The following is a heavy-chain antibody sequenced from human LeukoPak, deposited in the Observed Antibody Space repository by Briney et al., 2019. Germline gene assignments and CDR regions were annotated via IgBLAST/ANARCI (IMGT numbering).Heavy chain of an antibody. CDR1: GFTFSSFE. CDR2: ISGSATSI. V-gene: IGHV3-48*03. Sequence: GGSLRLSCAASGFTFSSFEMNWVCQAPGKGLEWISYISGSATSISYADSVRGRFTISRDNAKNSLYLQMNSLRAEDSAVYYCAREYPDDGDGWGYWGQGSLVTVSS. D-gene: IGHD3-10*01. CDR3: AREYPDDGDGWGY. J-gene: IGHJ4*02.